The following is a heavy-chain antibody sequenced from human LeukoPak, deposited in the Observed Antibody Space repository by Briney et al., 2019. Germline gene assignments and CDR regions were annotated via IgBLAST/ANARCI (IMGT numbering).Heavy chain of an antibody. CDR2: IYYSGST. Sequence: NTSETLSLTCTVSGGSISSYYWSWIRQPPGKGLEWIGYIYYSGSTNYNPSLKSRVTISVDTSKNQFSLKLSSVTAADTAVYYCARGDSSSWSQGLYGMDVWGQGTTVTVS. V-gene: IGHV4-59*01. D-gene: IGHD6-13*01. J-gene: IGHJ6*02. CDR3: ARGDSSSWSQGLYGMDV. CDR1: GGSISSYY.